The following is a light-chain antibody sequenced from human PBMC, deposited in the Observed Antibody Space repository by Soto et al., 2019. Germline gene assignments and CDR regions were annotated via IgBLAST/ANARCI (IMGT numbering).Light chain of an antibody. CDR2: KVS. J-gene: IGKJ2*01. CDR1: QSLVHSDGKTY. Sequence: DIVMTQTPLSSPVTLGQPASIPCRSSQSLVHSDGKTYLSWLQQKPGQPQRLLIYKVSNRFSGVADRFSGRGAETDFTLKISRVEAEDVGVDYCRQATQFRPYTCGQGTKLEIK. V-gene: IGKV2-24*01. CDR3: RQATQFRPYT.